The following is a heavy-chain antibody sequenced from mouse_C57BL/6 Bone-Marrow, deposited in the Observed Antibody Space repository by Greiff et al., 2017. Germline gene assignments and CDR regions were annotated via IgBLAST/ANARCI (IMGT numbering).Heavy chain of an antibody. J-gene: IGHJ4*01. CDR3: AREGTTDAMDY. CDR1: GFTFSDYG. CDR2: ISSGSSTI. V-gene: IGHV5-17*01. D-gene: IGHD1-1*01. Sequence: EVQLVESGGGLVKPGGSLKLSCAASGFTFSDYGMHWVRQAPEKGLEWVAYISSGSSTIYYADTVKGRFTIARDKAKNTMYLQLTSLRSEDSAMYSCAREGTTDAMDYWGQGTSVTVSS.